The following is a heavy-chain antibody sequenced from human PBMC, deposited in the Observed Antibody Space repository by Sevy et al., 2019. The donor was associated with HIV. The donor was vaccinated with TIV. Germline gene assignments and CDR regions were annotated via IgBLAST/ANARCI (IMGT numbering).Heavy chain of an antibody. D-gene: IGHD3-10*01. CDR3: ARHEAGSGTYYNLIEY. J-gene: IGHJ4*02. CDR1: GGSISGYY. Sequence: SETLSLTCAVSGGSISGYYWSWIRQPPGKGLEWLGYIDYTGSTNYSPSLKIRVTISVDTSKSQFSLKLNSVTAADTAFYYCARHEAGSGTYYNLIEYWGQGTLVTVSS. V-gene: IGHV4-59*08. CDR2: IDYTGST.